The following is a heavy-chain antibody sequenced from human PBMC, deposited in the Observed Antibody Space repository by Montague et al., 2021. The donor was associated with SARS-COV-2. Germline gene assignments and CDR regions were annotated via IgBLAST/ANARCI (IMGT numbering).Heavy chain of an antibody. D-gene: IGHD2-2*02. CDR1: GWSFSGYY. Sequence: SETLSLTCAVYGWSFSGYYWSWIRQPPGKGLEWIGEINHSGSTNYNPSLKSRVTISVDTPKNQFSLKLSSVTAADTAVYYCASLTLGYCSSTSCYSDWFDPWGQGTLVTVSS. J-gene: IGHJ5*02. V-gene: IGHV4-34*01. CDR3: ASLTLGYCSSTSCYSDWFDP. CDR2: INHSGST.